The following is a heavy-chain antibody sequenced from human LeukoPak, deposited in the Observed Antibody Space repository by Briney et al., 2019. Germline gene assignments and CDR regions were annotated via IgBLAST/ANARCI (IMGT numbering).Heavy chain of an antibody. V-gene: IGHV4-38-2*02. J-gene: IGHJ5*02. Sequence: SETLSLTCTVSGYSISSGYYWGWIRQPPGKGLEWIGSIYHSGSTYYNPSFKSLVTISVDTSKNQFSLKLSSVTAADTAVYYCARDYAGTPDWFDPWGQGTLVTVSS. CDR1: GYSISSGYY. CDR2: IYHSGST. CDR3: ARDYAGTPDWFDP. D-gene: IGHD1-7*01.